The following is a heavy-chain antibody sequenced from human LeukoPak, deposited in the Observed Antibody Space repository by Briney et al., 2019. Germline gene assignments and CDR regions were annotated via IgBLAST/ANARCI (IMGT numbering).Heavy chain of an antibody. CDR2: INPNSGDT. CDR3: ARVPSMIRGVVNYGMDV. Sequence: GASVKVSCKASGYTFIDYYMHWVRQAPGQGLEWMGWINPNSGDTKYAQRFQGRVTMTRDTSINTAYMELRRLTSDDTAVYYCARVPSMIRGVVNYGMDVWGQGTTVTVSS. V-gene: IGHV1-2*02. CDR1: GYTFIDYY. J-gene: IGHJ6*02. D-gene: IGHD3-10*01.